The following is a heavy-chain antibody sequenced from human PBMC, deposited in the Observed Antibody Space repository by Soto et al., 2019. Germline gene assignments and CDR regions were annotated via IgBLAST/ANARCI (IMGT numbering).Heavy chain of an antibody. D-gene: IGHD5-18*01. Sequence: PGGSLRLSCAASGFTFSNAWMNWVRQAPGKGLEWVGRIKSKTDGGTTDYAAPVKGRFTISRDDSKNTLYLQMNSLKTEDTAVYYCTTDPLYSYGYFYGMDVWGQGTTVTVAS. CDR3: TTDPLYSYGYFYGMDV. J-gene: IGHJ6*02. V-gene: IGHV3-15*07. CDR1: GFTFSNAW. CDR2: IKSKTDGGTT.